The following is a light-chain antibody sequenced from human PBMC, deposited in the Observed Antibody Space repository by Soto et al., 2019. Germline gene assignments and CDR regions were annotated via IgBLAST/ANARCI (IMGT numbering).Light chain of an antibody. CDR2: AAS. CDR1: QAIRDD. V-gene: IGKV1-6*01. Sequence: IQLTQSPSSLSASVGERVTITCRASQAIRDDLAWYQQKPGRAPNLLIYAASNLHGGVPSRFSGSGSGTDFTLTISSLQPEDFATYYCLQDYHYPRTFGQGTKVEI. J-gene: IGKJ1*01. CDR3: LQDYHYPRT.